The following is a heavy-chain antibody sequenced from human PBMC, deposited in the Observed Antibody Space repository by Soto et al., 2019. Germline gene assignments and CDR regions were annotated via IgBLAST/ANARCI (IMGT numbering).Heavy chain of an antibody. CDR1: GGSISSGDYY. CDR2: IYYSGST. CDR3: ARGLSGVADTRAMVPPFDY. J-gene: IGHJ4*02. Sequence: PSETLSLTCTVSGGSISSGDYYWSWIRQPPGKGLEWIGYIYYSGSTYYNPSLKSRVTISVDTSKNQFSLKLSSVTAADTAVYYCARGLSGVADTRAMVPPFDYWGQGTLVTVSS. V-gene: IGHV4-30-4*01. D-gene: IGHD2-15*01.